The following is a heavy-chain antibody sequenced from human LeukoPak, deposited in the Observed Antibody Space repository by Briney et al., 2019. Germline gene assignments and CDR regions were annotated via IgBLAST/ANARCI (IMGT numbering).Heavy chain of an antibody. D-gene: IGHD3-10*01. J-gene: IGHJ3*02. CDR2: INTNTGNP. Sequence: ASVKVSCKASGYTFTSYAMNWVRQAPGQGLEWMGWINTNTGNPTYAQGLTGRFVFSLDTSVSTAYLQISSLKAEYTAVYYCARDQPYYYGSGSSRRGGHDAFDIWGQGTLVTVSS. CDR3: ARDQPYYYGSGSSRRGGHDAFDI. V-gene: IGHV7-4-1*02. CDR1: GYTFTSYA.